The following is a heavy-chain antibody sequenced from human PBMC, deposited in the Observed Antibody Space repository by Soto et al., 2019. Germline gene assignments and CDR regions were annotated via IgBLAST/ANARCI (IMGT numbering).Heavy chain of an antibody. Sequence: SETLSLTCTVSGGSISSGDYYWSWIRQPPGKGLEWIGYIYYSGSTYYNPSLKSRVTISVDTSKNQFSLKLSSVTAADTAVYYCATDRPIVVVPRVEQRDAFDIWGQGTMVTVSS. J-gene: IGHJ3*02. CDR1: GGSISSGDYY. CDR2: IYYSGST. D-gene: IGHD3-22*01. CDR3: ATDRPIVVVPRVEQRDAFDI. V-gene: IGHV4-30-4*01.